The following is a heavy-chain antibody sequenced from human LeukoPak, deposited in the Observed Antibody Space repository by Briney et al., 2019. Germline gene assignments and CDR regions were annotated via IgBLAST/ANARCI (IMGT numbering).Heavy chain of an antibody. D-gene: IGHD6-13*01. J-gene: IGHJ4*02. V-gene: IGHV3-30*18. CDR3: AKGVAAAGRRPDY. CDR1: GFTFSSYA. CDR2: ISYDGSNK. Sequence: GGSLRLSCAASGFTFSSYAMTWVRQAPGKGLEWVAVISYDGSNKYYADSVKGRFTISRDNSKNTLYLQMNSLRAEDTAVYYCAKGVAAAGRRPDYWGQGTLVTVSS.